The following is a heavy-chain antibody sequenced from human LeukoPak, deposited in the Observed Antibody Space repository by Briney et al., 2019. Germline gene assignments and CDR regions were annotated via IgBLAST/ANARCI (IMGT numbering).Heavy chain of an antibody. CDR2: ISYDGSNK. D-gene: IGHD4-11*01. CDR3: YLYDSRYYFDY. J-gene: IGHJ4*02. V-gene: IGHV3-30-3*01. CDR1: GFTFSSYA. Sequence: GGSLRLSCAASGFTFSSYAMSWVRQAPGKGLEWVAVISYDGSNKYYADSVKGRFTISGDNSKNTLYLQMNSLRAEDTAVYYCYLYDSRYYFDYWGQGTLVTVSS.